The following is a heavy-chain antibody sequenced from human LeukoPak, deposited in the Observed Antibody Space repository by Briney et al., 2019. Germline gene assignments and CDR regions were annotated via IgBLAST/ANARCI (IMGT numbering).Heavy chain of an antibody. J-gene: IGHJ6*02. CDR1: GDSISSSSYY. V-gene: IGHV4-39*07. CDR2: FYYSGST. CDR3: ARAVVVPAADEGDYYYYGMDV. Sequence: SETLSLTCTVPGDSISSSSYYWGWIRQPPGKGLEWIGSFYYSGSTYYNPSLKSRVTISVDTSKNQFSLKLSSVTAADTAVYYCARAVVVPAADEGDYYYYGMDVWGQGTTVTVSS. D-gene: IGHD2-2*01.